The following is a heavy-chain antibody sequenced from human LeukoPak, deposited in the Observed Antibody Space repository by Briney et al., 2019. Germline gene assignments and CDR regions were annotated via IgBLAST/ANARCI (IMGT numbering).Heavy chain of an antibody. CDR1: GYTFDNFY. D-gene: IGHD1-14*01. CDR2: INGNDGST. V-gene: IGHV1-2*02. Sequence: GASVKVSCEASGYTFDNFYIRWVRQAPGQGPEWMGWINGNDGSTNYAQKFQGRVTMTRVTAISTVYMDLSGLRPDDTAIYYCARDEGSTYNQLDYWGQGTLVTVSS. J-gene: IGHJ4*02. CDR3: ARDEGSTYNQLDY.